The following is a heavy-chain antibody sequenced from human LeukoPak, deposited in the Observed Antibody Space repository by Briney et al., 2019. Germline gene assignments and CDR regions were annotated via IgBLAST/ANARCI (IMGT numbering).Heavy chain of an antibody. CDR2: ISASGYNT. CDR3: AKGIYDYALDF. CDR1: GFTFNSYA. D-gene: IGHD4/OR15-4a*01. V-gene: IGHV3-23*01. Sequence: GGSLRLSCAASGFTFNSYAMSWVRQAPGKGLEWVSLISASGYNTYYAGSVKGRFTISRDNSKNTLNLQMSSLRAEDTALYYCAKGIYDYALDFWGQGALVTASS. J-gene: IGHJ4*02.